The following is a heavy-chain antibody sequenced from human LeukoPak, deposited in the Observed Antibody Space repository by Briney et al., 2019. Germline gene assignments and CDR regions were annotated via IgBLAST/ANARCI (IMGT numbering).Heavy chain of an antibody. D-gene: IGHD2-2*01. CDR3: ARSDVPAATNWFDP. V-gene: IGHV4-4*07. CDR2: IYTSGST. J-gene: IGHJ5*02. CDR1: GGSISSYY. Sequence: NPSETLSLTCTVSGGSISSYYWSWIRQPAGKGLEWIGRIYTSGSTNYNPSLKSRVTMSVDTSKNQFSLKLSSVTAADTAVYYCARSDVPAATNWFDPWGQGTLVTVSS.